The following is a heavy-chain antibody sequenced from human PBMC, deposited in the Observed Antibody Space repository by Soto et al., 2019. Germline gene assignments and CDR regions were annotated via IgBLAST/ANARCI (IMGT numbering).Heavy chain of an antibody. CDR1: GFTFSSYA. V-gene: IGHV3-23*01. Sequence: GGSLRLSCAASGFTFSSYAMSWVRQAPGKGLEWVSAISGSGGSTYYADSVKGRFTISRDNSKNTLYLQMNSLRAEDTAVYYCAKDGADYYDSSGYYWNFDYWGQGTLVTVSS. J-gene: IGHJ4*02. D-gene: IGHD3-22*01. CDR2: ISGSGGST. CDR3: AKDGADYYDSSGYYWNFDY.